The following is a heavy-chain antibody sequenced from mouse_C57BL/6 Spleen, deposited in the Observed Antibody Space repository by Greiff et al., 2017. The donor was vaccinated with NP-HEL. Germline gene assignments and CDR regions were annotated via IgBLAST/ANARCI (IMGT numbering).Heavy chain of an antibody. Sequence: EVHLVESGGGLVKPGGSLKLSCAASGFTFSSYAMSWVRQTPEKRLEWVATISDGGSYTYYPDNVKGRFTISRDNAKNNLYLQMSHLKSEDTAMYYCARDRVYDYGFDYWGQGTTLTVSS. V-gene: IGHV5-4*01. J-gene: IGHJ2*01. CDR1: GFTFSSYA. CDR3: ARDRVYDYGFDY. D-gene: IGHD2-4*01. CDR2: ISDGGSYT.